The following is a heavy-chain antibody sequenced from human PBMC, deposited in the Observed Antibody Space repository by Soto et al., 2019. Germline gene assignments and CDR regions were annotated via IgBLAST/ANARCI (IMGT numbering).Heavy chain of an antibody. CDR2: IYYSGST. J-gene: IGHJ4*02. V-gene: IGHV4-59*01. Sequence: SETLSLTCTVSGGSISSYYWSWIRQPPGKGLEWIGYIYYSGSTNYNPSLKSRVTMSVDTSKNQFSLKLSSVTAADTAVYYCARDSDGTYYFDYWGQGTLVTVSS. CDR1: GGSISSYY. CDR3: ARDSDGTYYFDY.